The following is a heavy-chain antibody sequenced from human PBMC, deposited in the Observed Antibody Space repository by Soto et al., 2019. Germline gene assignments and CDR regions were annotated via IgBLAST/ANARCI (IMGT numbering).Heavy chain of an antibody. Sequence: QVQLVQSGAEVKXXXXSVKVSCKASGGTFSSYTISWVRQAPGQGLEWMGRIIPILGIANYAQKFQGRVTITADKSTSTANMELSSLRSEDTAVYYCARGYYGSGRHYWGQGTLVTVSS. V-gene: IGHV1-69*02. D-gene: IGHD3-10*01. CDR2: IIPILGIA. CDR3: ARGYYGSGRHY. J-gene: IGHJ4*02. CDR1: GGTFSSYT.